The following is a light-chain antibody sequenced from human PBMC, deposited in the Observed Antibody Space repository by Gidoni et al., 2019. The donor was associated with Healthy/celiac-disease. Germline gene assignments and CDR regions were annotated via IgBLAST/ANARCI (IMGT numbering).Light chain of an antibody. CDR3: CSYAGRYTFYV. V-gene: IGLV2-11*01. Sequence: QSALTQPRSVSGSPGPSVTISCTGTSSDVGGYNYVSWYQQHPGKAPKFMIYDVSKRPSGVPDRFAGSKSGNTASLTISGLQAEDEAEYYCCSYAGRYTFYVFGTGTKVTV. CDR1: SSDVGGYNY. CDR2: DVS. J-gene: IGLJ1*01.